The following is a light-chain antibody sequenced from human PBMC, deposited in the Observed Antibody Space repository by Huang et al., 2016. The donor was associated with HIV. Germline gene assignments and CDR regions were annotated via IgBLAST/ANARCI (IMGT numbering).Light chain of an antibody. J-gene: IGKJ2*02. CDR3: MEALQTPCT. CDR2: LGS. Sequence: VVMTQSPLSLPVPPGEPASISCRSSQSLRHRNGLNYLDWYLQKPGQSPQLLILLGSSRDSGVPDRFSGGGSGTDFSLNISRVEAEDAGIYYCMEALQTPCTFGQGTKLEI. CDR1: QSLRHRNGLNY. V-gene: IGKV2-28*01.